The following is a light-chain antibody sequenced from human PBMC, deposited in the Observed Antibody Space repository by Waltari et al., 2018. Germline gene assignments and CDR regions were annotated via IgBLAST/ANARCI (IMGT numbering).Light chain of an antibody. CDR3: QQYHHLPLT. CDR1: QYVNKY. V-gene: IGKV1-33*01. J-gene: IGKJ4*01. CDR2: DTS. Sequence: DVQLTQSPSSLSASVGDSVTITCRASQYVNKYLNWYLHRPGEAPKLLIYDTSNLQAGVPSRFSGSGHGTDFSFTISSLQPEDIGTYYCQQYHHLPLTFAGGTKVAVK.